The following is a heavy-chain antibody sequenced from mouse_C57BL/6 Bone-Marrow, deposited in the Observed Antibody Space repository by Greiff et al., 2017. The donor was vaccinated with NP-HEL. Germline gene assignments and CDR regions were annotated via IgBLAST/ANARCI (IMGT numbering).Heavy chain of an antibody. CDR1: GFTFSSYA. D-gene: IGHD2-3*01. V-gene: IGHV5-4*01. J-gene: IGHJ1*03. CDR3: AREDDYGYFDV. Sequence: EVQGVESGGGLVKPGGSLKLSCAASGFTFSSYAMSWVRQTPEKRLEWVATISAGGSYTYYPDNVKGRFTISRDNAKNNLYLQMSHLKSEDTAMYYCAREDDYGYFDVWGTGTTVTVSS. CDR2: ISAGGSYT.